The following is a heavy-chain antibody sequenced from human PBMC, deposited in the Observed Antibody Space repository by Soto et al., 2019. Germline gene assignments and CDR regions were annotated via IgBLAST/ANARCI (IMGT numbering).Heavy chain of an antibody. CDR2: IYSGGST. CDR1: GFTVSSNY. D-gene: IGHD6-6*01. J-gene: IGHJ6*02. V-gene: IGHV3-53*01. CDR3: ARGGSSSLLRLVDYYYGMDV. Sequence: XGSLRLSCAAAGFTVSSNYMSWVRQAPGRGLEWVSVIYSGGSTYYADSVKGRFTISRDNSKNTLYLQMNSLRAEDTAVYYCARGGSSSLLRLVDYYYGMDVWGQGTTVTVSS.